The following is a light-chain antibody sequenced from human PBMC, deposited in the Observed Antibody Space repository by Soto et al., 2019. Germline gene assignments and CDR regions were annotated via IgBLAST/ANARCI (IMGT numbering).Light chain of an antibody. J-gene: IGKJ1*01. CDR2: GAS. CDR1: QSVTNSF. V-gene: IGKV3-20*01. Sequence: EIVLAQSPGTLSLSPGERATLSCRASQSVTNSFLAWYQQKPGQAPRLPIYGASRRATGIPDRFTGSGSGTDFTLTISRLEPEDFAVYYCQQYVSSPWAFGQGTKVEI. CDR3: QQYVSSPWA.